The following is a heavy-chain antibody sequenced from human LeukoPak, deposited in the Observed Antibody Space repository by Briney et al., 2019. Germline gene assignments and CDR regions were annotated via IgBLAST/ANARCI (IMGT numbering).Heavy chain of an antibody. D-gene: IGHD3-3*01. V-gene: IGHV4-34*01. CDR1: GGSFSGYY. J-gene: IGHJ5*02. Sequence: PSETLSLTCAVYGGSFSGYYWSWIRQPPGKGLEWIGEINHSGSTNYNPSLKSRVTISVDTSKNQFSLKLSSVTAADTAVYYCARVLVRGDDYDFWSGYYSDYNWFDPWGQGTLVAVSS. CDR3: ARVLVRGDDYDFWSGYYSDYNWFDP. CDR2: INHSGST.